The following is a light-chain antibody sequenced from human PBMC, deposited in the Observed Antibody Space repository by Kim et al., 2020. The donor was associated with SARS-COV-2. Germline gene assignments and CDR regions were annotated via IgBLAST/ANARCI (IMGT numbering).Light chain of an antibody. CDR1: QSISSW. V-gene: IGKV1-5*03. Sequence: DIQMTQSPSTLSASVGDRVTITCWASQSISSWLAWYQQKPGKAPNLLIYKASTLESGVPSRFSGSGSGTEFTLTISSLQPDDFATYYCQQYNSYSWTFGQGTKVDIK. CDR2: KAS. J-gene: IGKJ1*01. CDR3: QQYNSYSWT.